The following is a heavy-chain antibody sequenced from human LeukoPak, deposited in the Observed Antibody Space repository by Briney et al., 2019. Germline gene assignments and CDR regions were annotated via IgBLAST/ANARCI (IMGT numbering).Heavy chain of an antibody. Sequence: GASVKVSCKASGYIFTTFGITWVRQAPGRGLEWVGWISPHNGETNYAQNLQGRVIMTTDTSTTAAYLDLRSLRVDDTAVYYCARTRPTWEGWGFDSWGPGTLVTVSS. V-gene: IGHV1-18*01. D-gene: IGHD7-27*01. CDR3: ARTRPTWEGWGFDS. CDR2: ISPHNGET. CDR1: GYIFTTFG. J-gene: IGHJ4*02.